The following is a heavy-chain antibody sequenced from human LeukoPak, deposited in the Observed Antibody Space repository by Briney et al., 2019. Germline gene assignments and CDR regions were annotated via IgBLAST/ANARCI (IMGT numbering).Heavy chain of an antibody. V-gene: IGHV1-69*05. D-gene: IGHD2-15*01. Sequence: SVKVSCKASGGTFSSYAISWVRQAPGQGLEWMGRIIPVFGTANYAQKFKGRVTITTDESTSTAYMELSSLRSEDTAVYYCAIRSNCSGGSCYALDFDYWGQGTLVTVSS. CDR3: AIRSNCSGGSCYALDFDY. CDR1: GGTFSSYA. J-gene: IGHJ4*02. CDR2: IIPVFGTA.